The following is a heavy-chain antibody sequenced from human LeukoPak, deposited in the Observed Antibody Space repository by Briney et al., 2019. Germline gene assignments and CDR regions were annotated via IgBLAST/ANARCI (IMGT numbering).Heavy chain of an antibody. J-gene: IGHJ4*02. CDR2: ISADGGST. CDR1: GLTFHDYA. V-gene: IGHV3-43*02. Sequence: GGSLRLSCVASGLTFHDYAMHWVRQAPGKGLEWVSLISADGGSTFYADSVRGRFSISSDNSKNSLYLQTNSLRTEDTAMYYCAKESGKFDYWGQGTLVAVSS. CDR3: AKESGKFDY.